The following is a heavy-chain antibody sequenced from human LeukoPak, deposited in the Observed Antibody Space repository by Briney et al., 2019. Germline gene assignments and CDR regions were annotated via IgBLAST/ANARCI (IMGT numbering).Heavy chain of an antibody. V-gene: IGHV3-30-3*01. Sequence: GGSLRLSCAASGFTFSSYAMHWVRQAPGKGLEWVAVISYDGSNKYYADSVKGRFTISRDNSKNTLYLQMNSLRAEDTAVYYCARGVVVAATFDYWGQGTLVTVRS. J-gene: IGHJ4*02. CDR3: ARGVVVAATFDY. CDR2: ISYDGSNK. CDR1: GFTFSSYA. D-gene: IGHD2-15*01.